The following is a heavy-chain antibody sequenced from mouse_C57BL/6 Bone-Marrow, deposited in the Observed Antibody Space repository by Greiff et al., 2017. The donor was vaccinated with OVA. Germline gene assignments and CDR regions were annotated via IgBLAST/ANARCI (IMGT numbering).Heavy chain of an antibody. CDR3: ARLAY. CDR1: GYSFTDYN. J-gene: IGHJ3*01. CDR2: INPYYGTN. Sequence: VPLQQSGPELVKPGASVKISCKASGYSFTDYNMNWVKPSNGQSLAWIGVINPYYGTNRSNQKFKGKATLTVDQSSSTAYMQLTSLTSEDSAVYYCARLAYWGQGTLVTVSA. V-gene: IGHV1-39*01.